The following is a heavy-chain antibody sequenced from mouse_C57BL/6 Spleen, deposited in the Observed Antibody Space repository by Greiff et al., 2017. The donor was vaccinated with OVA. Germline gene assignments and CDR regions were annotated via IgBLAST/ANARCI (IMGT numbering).Heavy chain of an antibody. CDR2: ISDGGGYI. CDR1: GFTFSSYA. J-gene: IGHJ3*01. D-gene: IGHD4-1*01. Sequence: EVKLMESGGGLVKPGGSLKLSCAASGFTFSSYAMSWVRQTPDKRLEWVATISDGGGYIYYPDNVKGRFTISRDNAQNNLYLQMSHLKSEDTTMYYYARMGELGRGGAWFAYWGQGTLVSFSA. V-gene: IGHV5-4*03. CDR3: ARMGELGRGGAWFAY.